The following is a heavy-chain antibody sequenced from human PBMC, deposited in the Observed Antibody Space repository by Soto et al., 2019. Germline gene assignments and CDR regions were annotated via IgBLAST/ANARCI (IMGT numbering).Heavy chain of an antibody. CDR3: ARDMTMVRGVIIGYNCFDP. CDR1: GGSISSYY. J-gene: IGHJ5*02. D-gene: IGHD3-10*01. V-gene: IGHV4-4*07. Sequence: PSETLSLTCTASGGSISSYYWSWIRQPAGKGLEWIGRIYISGSTNYNPSLKSRVTMSVDTSKNQFSLKLSSVTAADTAVYFCARDMTMVRGVIIGYNCFDPWGQGTLVTVSS. CDR2: IYISGST.